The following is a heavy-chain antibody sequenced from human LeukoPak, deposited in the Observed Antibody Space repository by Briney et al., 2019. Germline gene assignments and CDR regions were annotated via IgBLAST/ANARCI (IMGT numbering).Heavy chain of an antibody. Sequence: PSETLSLTCTVSGASITDYYWSWIWESPGKGLEWISYIHHSANSDYNPSLRSRVTTSLDTSKNQFSLNLISVTAADTAVYYCTRGHWGLQSWSQGTLVTVSS. CDR2: IHHSANS. D-gene: IGHD7-27*01. V-gene: IGHV4-59*01. J-gene: IGHJ5*02. CDR1: GASITDYY. CDR3: TRGHWGLQS.